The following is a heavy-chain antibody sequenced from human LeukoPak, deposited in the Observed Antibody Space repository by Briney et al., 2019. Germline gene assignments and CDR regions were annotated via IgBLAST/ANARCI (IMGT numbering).Heavy chain of an antibody. Sequence: GGSLRLSCAASGFTFSSYAMSWVRQAPGKGLEWVSAISGSGGSTYYADSVKGRFTISRDNSKNTLYLQMNSLRAEDTAVYYCAKGPFPSTTGYYMDVWGKGTTVTVSS. CDR3: AKGPFPSTTGYYMDV. CDR2: ISGSGGST. J-gene: IGHJ6*03. CDR1: GFTFSSYA. D-gene: IGHD2/OR15-2a*01. V-gene: IGHV3-23*01.